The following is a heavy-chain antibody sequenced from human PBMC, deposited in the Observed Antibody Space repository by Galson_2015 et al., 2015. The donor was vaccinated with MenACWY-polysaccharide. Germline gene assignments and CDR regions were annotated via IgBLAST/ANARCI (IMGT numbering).Heavy chain of an antibody. Sequence: SLRLSCAASGFTFSNFWMSWVRQAPGKELERVASIKQDGSEKYLVDSVKGRFTISRDNAENSLFLQMNSLRAEDTAVYYCARERWVRGVFFDQWGQGTLVTVSS. CDR1: GFTFSNFW. V-gene: IGHV3-7*01. D-gene: IGHD3-10*01. CDR2: IKQDGSEK. CDR3: ARERWVRGVFFDQ. J-gene: IGHJ4*02.